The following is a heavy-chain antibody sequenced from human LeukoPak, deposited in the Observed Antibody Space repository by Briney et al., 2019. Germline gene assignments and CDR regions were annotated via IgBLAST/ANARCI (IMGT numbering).Heavy chain of an antibody. D-gene: IGHD2-2*01. CDR3: AKAGRSIGYQYYFDY. Sequence: PGGSLRLSCAASGFTFSSYAMHWVRQAPGKGLEWVAVISYDGSNKYYADSVKGRFTISRDNSKNTLYLQMNSLRAEDTAVYYCAKAGRSIGYQYYFDYWGQGTLVTVSS. V-gene: IGHV3-30*04. CDR1: GFTFSSYA. CDR2: ISYDGSNK. J-gene: IGHJ4*02.